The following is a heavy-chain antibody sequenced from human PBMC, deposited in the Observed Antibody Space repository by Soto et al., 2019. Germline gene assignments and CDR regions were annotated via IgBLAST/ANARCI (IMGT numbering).Heavy chain of an antibody. V-gene: IGHV3-23*01. D-gene: IGHD2-21*02. CDR1: GFTFSSYA. CDR2: ISGSGGST. Sequence: EVQLLESGGGLVQPGGSLRLSCAASGFTFSSYAMSWVRQAPGKGLEWVSAISGSGGSTYYADSVKGRFTISRDNSKNTLYLQMNSLRAEDTAVYYCAKSGSGHIVVVTATYYYYGMDVWGQGTTVTVSS. CDR3: AKSGSGHIVVVTATYYYYGMDV. J-gene: IGHJ6*02.